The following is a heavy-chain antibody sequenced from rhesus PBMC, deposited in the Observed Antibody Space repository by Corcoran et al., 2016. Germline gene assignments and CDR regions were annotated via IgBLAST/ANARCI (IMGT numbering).Heavy chain of an antibody. Sequence: QVQLQESGPGVVKPSETLSLTCAVSGGSISESYRWSWIRQPPGNGLELIAYIHGSSTSTNYNPSRRSRVTISKDTSKNQFSLKLSSVTAADTAVYYCARSRTVLVVAVPDYWGQGVLVTISS. D-gene: IGHD2-21*01. J-gene: IGHJ4*01. V-gene: IGHV4S10*01. CDR2: IHGSSTST. CDR1: GGSISESYR. CDR3: ARSRTVLVVAVPDY.